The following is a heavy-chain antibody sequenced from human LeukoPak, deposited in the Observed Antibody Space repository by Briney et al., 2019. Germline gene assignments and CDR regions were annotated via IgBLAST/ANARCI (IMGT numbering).Heavy chain of an antibody. V-gene: IGHV4-38-2*01. J-gene: IGHJ5*02. D-gene: IGHD3-22*01. CDR1: GYSISSGYY. CDR3: ARVTPFKERYYDGSGPSRAFDP. Sequence: SETLSLTCAVSGYSISSGYYWGWIRQPPGKGLEWIGSIYHSGSTYYNPSLKSRVTISVDTSKNQFSLKLSSVTAADTAVYYCARVTPFKERYYDGSGPSRAFDPWGQGTLVTVSS. CDR2: IYHSGST.